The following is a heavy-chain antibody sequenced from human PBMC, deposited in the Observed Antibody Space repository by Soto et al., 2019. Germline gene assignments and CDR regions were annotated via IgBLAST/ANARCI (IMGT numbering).Heavy chain of an antibody. J-gene: IGHJ4*02. Sequence: EVQLVESGGGLVQPGRSLRRSCAASGFTFDDYAMHWVRQAPGKGLEWVSGISWNSGSIGYADSVKGRFTISRDNAKNSLYLQMNSLRAEDTALYYCAKGGQLLTEGGGYWGQGTLVTVSS. D-gene: IGHD2-2*01. CDR2: ISWNSGSI. V-gene: IGHV3-9*01. CDR1: GFTFDDYA. CDR3: AKGGQLLTEGGGY.